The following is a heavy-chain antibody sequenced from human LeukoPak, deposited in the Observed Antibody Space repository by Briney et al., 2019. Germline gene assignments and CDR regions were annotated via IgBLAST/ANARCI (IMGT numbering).Heavy chain of an antibody. D-gene: IGHD6-13*01. CDR2: IRSKPYGGTT. V-gene: IGHV3-49*04. Sequence: GGSLRLSCTASGYTFGDYAMTWVRQAPGKGLEWVGFIRSKPYGGTTQYAASVKGRFTISRDDSKSIAYLQMNSLKTEDTAVYYCLRGEQQLLYWGQGTLVTVSS. J-gene: IGHJ4*02. CDR3: LRGEQQLLY. CDR1: GYTFGDYA.